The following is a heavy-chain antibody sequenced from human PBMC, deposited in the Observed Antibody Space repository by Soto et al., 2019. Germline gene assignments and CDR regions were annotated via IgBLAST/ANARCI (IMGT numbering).Heavy chain of an antibody. CDR2: IIPIFGTA. CDR3: ARVTRYFDVYGMDV. D-gene: IGHD3-9*01. Sequence: SLKVSCKASGGTFSSYAISWVRQAPGQGLEWMGGIIPIFGTANYAQKFQGRVTITADESTSTAYMELSSLRSEDTAVYYCARVTRYFDVYGMDVWGQGTTVTVSS. J-gene: IGHJ6*02. CDR1: GGTFSSYA. V-gene: IGHV1-69*13.